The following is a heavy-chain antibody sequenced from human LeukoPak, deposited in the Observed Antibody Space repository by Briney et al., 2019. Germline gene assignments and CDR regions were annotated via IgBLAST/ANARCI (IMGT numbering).Heavy chain of an antibody. V-gene: IGHV3-20*04. J-gene: IGHJ4*02. D-gene: IGHD5-12*01. CDR1: GFTFDDYG. CDR2: INWNGGST. Sequence: GGSLRLSCAASGFTFDDYGMIWVRQAPGKGLEWVSGINWNGGSTGYADSVKGRFTISRDNAKNSLYLQMNSLRAEDTALYYCASLIVATGGEDYWGQGTLVTVSS. CDR3: ASLIVATGGEDY.